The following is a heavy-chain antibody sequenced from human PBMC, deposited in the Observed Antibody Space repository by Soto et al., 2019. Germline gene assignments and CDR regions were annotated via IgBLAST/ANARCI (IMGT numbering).Heavy chain of an antibody. D-gene: IGHD3-3*01. CDR3: ARRDTSGFLRYFDN. CDR1: GGTLSSFINYP. J-gene: IGHJ4*03. CDR2: IVPNVGTV. V-gene: IGHV1-69*06. Sequence: SVNVSCKXSGGTLSSFINYPINWVRQAPGQGLEWMGGIVPNVGTVNYAQKFQGRVTVTADKSTGTAYMELSSLRSEDTALYYCARRDTSGFLRYFDNWGQGTLVTVSS.